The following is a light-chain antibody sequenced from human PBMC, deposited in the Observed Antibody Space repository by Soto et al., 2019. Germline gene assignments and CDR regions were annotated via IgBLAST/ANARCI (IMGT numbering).Light chain of an antibody. CDR1: QSVTTN. J-gene: IGKJ4*01. CDR2: DAS. Sequence: EVVITQSPATLSVSPGERVTFSCRASQSVTTNLAWYQHKPGQSPRLLISDASTGASGIPPRFSGSGSGTEFTLTIDRLQSADLAVYYCQQYDRWPVTFGGGTKV. CDR3: QQYDRWPVT. V-gene: IGKV3-15*01.